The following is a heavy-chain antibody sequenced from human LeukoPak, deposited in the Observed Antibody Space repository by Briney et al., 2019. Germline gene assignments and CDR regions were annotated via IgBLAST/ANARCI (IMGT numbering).Heavy chain of an antibody. Sequence: GGSLRLSCAASGLTFSDFWMHWARQVPGEGLVWVSRINEDGTKTNYADSVKGRFTISRDNAENTLFLQMNSLRVEDTAVYYCARDPYGFGESFDYWGLGTLVTVSS. D-gene: IGHD3-10*01. CDR1: GLTFSDFW. CDR3: ARDPYGFGESFDY. J-gene: IGHJ4*02. V-gene: IGHV3-74*01. CDR2: INEDGTKT.